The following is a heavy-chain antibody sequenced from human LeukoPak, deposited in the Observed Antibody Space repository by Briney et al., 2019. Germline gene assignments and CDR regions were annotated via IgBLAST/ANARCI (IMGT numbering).Heavy chain of an antibody. CDR1: GGSISSGDYY. J-gene: IGHJ3*02. CDR2: IYYSGST. V-gene: IGHV4-30-4*08. CDR3: ARGKVDIVATIDAFDI. Sequence: SQTLSLTCTVSGGSISSGDYYWSWIRQPPGKGLEWIGYIYYSGSTYYNPSLKSRVTISVDTSKNQFSLKLSSVTAADTAVYHCARGKVDIVATIDAFDIWGQGTMVTVSS. D-gene: IGHD5-12*01.